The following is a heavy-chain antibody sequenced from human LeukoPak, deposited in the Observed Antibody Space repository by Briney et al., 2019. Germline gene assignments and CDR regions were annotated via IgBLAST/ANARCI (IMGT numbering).Heavy chain of an antibody. D-gene: IGHD2-2*01. CDR2: IYTSGST. CDR3: ARGIYCSSTTCYYYYYMDV. V-gene: IGHV4-4*07. Sequence: KPSATLSLTCTVSGGSISAYYWSWIRQPAGKGLEWTGRIYTSGSTNYNPSLKSRVTMSLDTSKNQFSPKLSSVTAADTAVYYCARGIYCSSTTCYYYYYMDVWGKGTTVTVSS. CDR1: GGSISAYY. J-gene: IGHJ6*03.